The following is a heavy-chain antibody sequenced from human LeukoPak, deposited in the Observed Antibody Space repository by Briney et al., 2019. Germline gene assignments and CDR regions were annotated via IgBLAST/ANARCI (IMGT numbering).Heavy chain of an antibody. Sequence: GGSLRLSCAASGFTFSSYVMSWVRQAPGKGLEWVSYISSSGSTMYYADSVKGRFTISRDNAKNSLYLQMNSLRAEDTAVYYCARTRAFDYWGQGTLVTVSS. CDR2: ISSSGSTM. CDR3: ARTRAFDY. D-gene: IGHD6-6*01. CDR1: GFTFSSYV. J-gene: IGHJ4*02. V-gene: IGHV3-48*03.